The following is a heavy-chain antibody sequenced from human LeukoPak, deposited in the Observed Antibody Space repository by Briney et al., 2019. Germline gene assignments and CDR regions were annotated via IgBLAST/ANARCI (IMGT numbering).Heavy chain of an antibody. Sequence: ASVKVSCKASGYTFTSYGISWVRQAPGQGLEWMGWISAYNGNTNYAQKLQGRVTMTTDTSTSTAYMELRSLRSDDTAVYYCARDRSIWSGYYEYYYYMDVWGKGTTVTVSS. V-gene: IGHV1-18*01. J-gene: IGHJ6*03. CDR3: ARDRSIWSGYYEYYYYMDV. D-gene: IGHD3-3*01. CDR2: ISAYNGNT. CDR1: GYTFTSYG.